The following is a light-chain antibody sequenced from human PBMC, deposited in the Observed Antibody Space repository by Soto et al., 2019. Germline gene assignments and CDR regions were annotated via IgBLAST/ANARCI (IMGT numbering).Light chain of an antibody. CDR2: RNN. Sequence: QSVLTQPPSASGTPGQRVTISCSGSSSNIGSNYVYWYQQLPGTAPKLFIYRNNQRPSGVPDRFSGSKSGTSASLAISGLRSEDEAEYYCAAWDGSLSVYVFGTGTKVTVL. J-gene: IGLJ1*01. V-gene: IGLV1-47*01. CDR1: SSNIGSNY. CDR3: AAWDGSLSVYV.